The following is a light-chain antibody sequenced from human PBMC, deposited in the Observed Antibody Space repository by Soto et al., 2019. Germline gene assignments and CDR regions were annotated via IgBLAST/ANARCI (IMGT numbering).Light chain of an antibody. V-gene: IGLV2-14*01. Sequence: QSVLTQPASVSGSPGQPITISCTGTSSDVGSFDSVAWYQQHPGKAPKLMIYEVNNRPSGVSNRFSGSKSGNTASLTISGLQAEDEADYYCSSFTSSSTQVLGGGTKLTVL. J-gene: IGLJ3*02. CDR2: EVN. CDR3: SSFTSSSTQV. CDR1: SSDVGSFDS.